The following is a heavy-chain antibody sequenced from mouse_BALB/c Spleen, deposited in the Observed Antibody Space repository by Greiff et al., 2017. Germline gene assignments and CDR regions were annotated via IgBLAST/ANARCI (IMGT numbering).Heavy chain of an antibody. V-gene: IGHV5-15*02. J-gene: IGHJ3*01. CDR1: GFTFSDYG. Sequence: EVNVVESGGGLVQPGGSRKLSCAASGFTFSDYGMAWVRQAPGKGPEWVAFISNLAYSIYYADTVTGRFTISRENAKNTLYLEMSSLRSEDTAMYYCAREGDGYPAWFAYWGQGTLVTVSA. D-gene: IGHD2-3*01. CDR2: ISNLAYSI. CDR3: AREGDGYPAWFAY.